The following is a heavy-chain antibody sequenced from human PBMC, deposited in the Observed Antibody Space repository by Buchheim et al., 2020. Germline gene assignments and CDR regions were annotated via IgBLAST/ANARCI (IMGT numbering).Heavy chain of an antibody. CDR3: ARDILGQDNYVDH. J-gene: IGHJ4*02. D-gene: IGHD2-15*01. Sequence: QVQVVESGGGVVQPGTSLRLSCAASGFNLRTYGMHWVRQAPGKGLEWVAVLWYDGNKKYYADCPKGRFSVSRDTSKNTMYLQMDSLRAEDTAVYYCARDILGQDNYVDHWGQGTL. CDR2: LWYDGNKK. V-gene: IGHV3-33*01. CDR1: GFNLRTYG.